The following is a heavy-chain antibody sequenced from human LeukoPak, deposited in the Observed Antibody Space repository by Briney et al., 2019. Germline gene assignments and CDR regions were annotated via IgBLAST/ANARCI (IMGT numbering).Heavy chain of an antibody. CDR1: GFSLSTSGVA. Sequence: KSGPTLVNPTQTLTLTCTLSGFSLSTSGVAVAWIRQPPGKALEYLGLIYWDDDKRYNPSLKARLTITKDTSKNQVLLRMTNMDPVDTATYFCAHRFGSGTFYYFDYWGQGTLVTVSS. J-gene: IGHJ4*02. V-gene: IGHV2-5*02. CDR3: AHRFGSGTFYYFDY. CDR2: IYWDDDK. D-gene: IGHD3-10*01.